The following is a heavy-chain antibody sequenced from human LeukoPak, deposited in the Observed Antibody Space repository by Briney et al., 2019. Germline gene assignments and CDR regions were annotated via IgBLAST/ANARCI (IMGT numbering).Heavy chain of an antibody. CDR2: IKQDGSEK. CDR3: AREWLGGIAAAGTRIEGDY. CDR1: GFSVSGYW. V-gene: IGHV3-7*01. J-gene: IGHJ4*02. Sequence: GGSLRLSCAVSGFSVSGYWMTWVRQAPGKGLEWVANIKQDGSEKNYVDSVKGRFTISRDNAENSLFLQMNSLRVEDTAVYYCAREWLGGIAAAGTRIEGDYWGQGTLVAVSS. D-gene: IGHD6-13*01.